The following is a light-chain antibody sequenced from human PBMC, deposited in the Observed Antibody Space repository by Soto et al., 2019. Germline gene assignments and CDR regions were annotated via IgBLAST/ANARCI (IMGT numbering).Light chain of an antibody. CDR2: VVS. Sequence: DIQLTQSPSFLSASVGDRVTITCRASQGISSYLAWYQQKPGKAPKLLIYVVSTLQSGVPSRFSDSGSETEFTLTISSLQPEDFATYYCQQRNSYPITFGQGTRLEIK. CDR3: QQRNSYPIT. V-gene: IGKV1-9*01. CDR1: QGISSY. J-gene: IGKJ5*01.